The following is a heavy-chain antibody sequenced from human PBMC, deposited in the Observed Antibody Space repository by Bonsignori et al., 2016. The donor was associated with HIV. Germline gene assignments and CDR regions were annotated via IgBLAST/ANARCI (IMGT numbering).Heavy chain of an antibody. CDR1: GASMGSYY. CDR3: ARDLGVVRGVRDAFYI. Sequence: QVQLQQSGPGLVKPSETLSLTCTVSGASMGSYYWSWIRQSPGKGLEWIGYIYYSENTNYNPSLQSRVTISVDSSKNQFSLKLRSVTAADTAIYYCARDLGVVRGVRDAFYIWGQGTMVTVSS. V-gene: IGHV4-59*01. J-gene: IGHJ3*02. CDR2: IYYSENT. D-gene: IGHD3-10*02.